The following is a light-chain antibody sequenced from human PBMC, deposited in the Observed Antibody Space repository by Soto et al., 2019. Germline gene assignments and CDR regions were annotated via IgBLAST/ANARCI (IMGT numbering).Light chain of an antibody. J-gene: IGKJ1*01. CDR1: QSVSGN. CDR3: QQYNTWPPWT. CDR2: GAS. Sequence: EIVMTQSPATLSVSPGERATLSCRASQSVSGNLAWYQQKPRQAPRLLIYGASTRATGISARFSGSGSGTEFTLTISSLQSEDFAVYYCQQYNTWPPWTFGQGTKVEIK. V-gene: IGKV3-15*01.